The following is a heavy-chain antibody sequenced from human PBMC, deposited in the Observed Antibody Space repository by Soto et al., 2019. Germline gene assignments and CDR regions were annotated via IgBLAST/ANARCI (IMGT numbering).Heavy chain of an antibody. J-gene: IGHJ4*02. CDR1: GFTFSSYA. CDR3: ARDRPTAKGY. V-gene: IGHV3-30-3*01. CDR2: ISYDGSNK. Sequence: QVQLVESGGGVVQPGRSLRLSCAASGFTFSSYAMHWVRQAPGKGLEWVAVISYDGSNKNYADSVKGRFTISRDNSKNTLYLQMNSLRAEDTAVYYCARDRPTAKGYWGQGTLVTVSS. D-gene: IGHD4-17*01.